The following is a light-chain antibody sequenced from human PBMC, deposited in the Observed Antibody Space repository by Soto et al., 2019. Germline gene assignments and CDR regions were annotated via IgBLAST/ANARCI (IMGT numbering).Light chain of an antibody. CDR2: AAS. J-gene: IGKJ4*01. V-gene: IGKV1-9*01. Sequence: DIQLTLSPSFLSASVGDRVTITCRASQGISSFLAWYQQKPGKAPKLLISAASTLQSGVPSRFSGSGSRTEFTLTISNLQPEDFATYYCQQLNSYPLTFGGGTKVEIK. CDR1: QGISSF. CDR3: QQLNSYPLT.